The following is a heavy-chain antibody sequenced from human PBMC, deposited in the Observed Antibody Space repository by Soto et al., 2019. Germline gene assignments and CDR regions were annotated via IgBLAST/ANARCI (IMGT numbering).Heavy chain of an antibody. CDR1: GGSFTSNNC. CDR2: IYRTGST. J-gene: IGHJ4*02. Sequence: SETLSLTCAVSGGSFTSNNCWTWVRQPPGQGLEWIGEIYRTGSTNYNPSLKSRVTISLDKSENQFSLRVTSLTAADTAVYYCASRDPGTSVDYWGQGTLVTVSS. V-gene: IGHV4-4*02. CDR3: ASRDPGTSVDY. D-gene: IGHD1-7*01.